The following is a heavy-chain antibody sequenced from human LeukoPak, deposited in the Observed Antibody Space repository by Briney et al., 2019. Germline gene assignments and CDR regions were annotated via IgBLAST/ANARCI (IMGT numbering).Heavy chain of an antibody. D-gene: IGHD6-19*01. Sequence: GGSLRLSCAASGFTFSSYSMNWVRQAPGKGLEWVSSISRSSSYIYYADSLKGRFTITRDNAKISLFLQMNSLRAEDTAVYYCARDDTAVAAPSDYWGQGTLVTVSS. CDR3: ARDDTAVAAPSDY. J-gene: IGHJ4*02. CDR1: GFTFSSYS. V-gene: IGHV3-21*01. CDR2: ISRSSSYI.